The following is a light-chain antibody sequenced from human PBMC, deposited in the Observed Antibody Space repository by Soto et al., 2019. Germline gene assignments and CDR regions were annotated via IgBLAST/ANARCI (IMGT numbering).Light chain of an antibody. Sequence: QPVLTQPPSASGTPGQRVTISCSGSGSSIGTNTVNWYRQLPGTAPKLLIYGNNQRPSGVPDQFSGSKSGTSASLGISGLQSEDEADYYCAAWDGSLNNVLFGGGTKLTVL. CDR3: AAWDGSLNNVL. V-gene: IGLV1-44*01. CDR2: GNN. J-gene: IGLJ2*01. CDR1: GSSIGTNT.